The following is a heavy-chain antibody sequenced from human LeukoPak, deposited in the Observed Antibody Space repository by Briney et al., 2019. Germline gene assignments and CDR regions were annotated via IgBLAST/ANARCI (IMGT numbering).Heavy chain of an antibody. J-gene: IGHJ3*01. V-gene: IGHV3-48*01. Sequence: GGSLRLSCAASGFTFSSYSMNWVRQAPGKGLEWVSYISSSSSTIYYADSVKGRFTISRDNAKNSLYLQMNSLRAEDTAVYYCAAELYGGNSDCCNLELWGQGTMVTVSS. CDR2: ISSSSSTI. D-gene: IGHD4-23*01. CDR3: AAELYGGNSDCCNLEL. CDR1: GFTFSSYS.